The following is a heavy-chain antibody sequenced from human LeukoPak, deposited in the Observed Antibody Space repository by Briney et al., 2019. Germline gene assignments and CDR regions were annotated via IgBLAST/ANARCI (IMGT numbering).Heavy chain of an antibody. D-gene: IGHD3-10*01. V-gene: IGHV4-4*07. CDR3: AREGITMVRGVPQEAFDI. J-gene: IGHJ3*02. CDR2: IYTSGST. CDR1: GGSIRSYY. Sequence: SETLSLTCTVSGGSIRSYYWSWIRQPAGKGLEGIGRIYTSGSTNYNPSLKRRVTMSVDTSKNQFSLKLSSVTAADTAVYYCAREGITMVRGVPQEAFDIWGQGTMVTVSS.